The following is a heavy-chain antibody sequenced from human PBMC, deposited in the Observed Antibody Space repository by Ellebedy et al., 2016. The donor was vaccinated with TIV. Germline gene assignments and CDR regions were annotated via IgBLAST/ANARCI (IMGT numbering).Heavy chain of an antibody. CDR2: IIPAFGTT. D-gene: IGHD3-3*01. J-gene: IGHJ5*02. CDR1: GGTFSNYA. Sequence: AASVKVSCKASGGTFSNYAISWVRQAPGQGLEWMGGIIPAFGTTNYAQKFNGRVTITADDSSSTAFMEVRSLRSDDTGVYYCARDMRRVIFGAETWFDLWGQGTLVTVSS. V-gene: IGHV1-69*13. CDR3: ARDMRRVIFGAETWFDL.